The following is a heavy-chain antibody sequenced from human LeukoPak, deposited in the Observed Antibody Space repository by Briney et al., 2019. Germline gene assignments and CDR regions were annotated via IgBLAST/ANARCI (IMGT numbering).Heavy chain of an antibody. V-gene: IGHV3-13*01. CDR2: IGTAGDT. J-gene: IGHJ5*02. Sequence: GGSLRLSCAASGVILSNYDMHWVRQAAGKGLEWVSGIGTAGDTYYPGSVKGRFTISRENAKNSLYLHMNSLSAGDTAMYYCASSPAYSSSWYAIDTWGQGTLVTVSS. CDR1: GVILSNYD. D-gene: IGHD6-13*01. CDR3: ASSPAYSSSWYAIDT.